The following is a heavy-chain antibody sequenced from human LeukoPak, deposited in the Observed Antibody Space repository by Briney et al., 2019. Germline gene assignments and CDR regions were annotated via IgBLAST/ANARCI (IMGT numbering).Heavy chain of an antibody. V-gene: IGHV4-30-4*02. CDR3: ARVASYYDSSGYYYVFDY. D-gene: IGHD3-22*01. J-gene: IGHJ4*02. CDR2: IYYSGST. Sequence: SETLSLTCTVSGGSISSGDYYWSWIRQPPGKGLEWIGYIYYSGSTYYNPSLKSRVTISVDTSKNQFSLKLSSVTAADTAVYYCARVASYYDSSGYYYVFDYWGQGTLVTVSS. CDR1: GGSISSGDYY.